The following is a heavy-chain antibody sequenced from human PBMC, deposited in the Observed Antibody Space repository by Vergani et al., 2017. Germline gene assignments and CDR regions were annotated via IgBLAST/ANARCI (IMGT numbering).Heavy chain of an antibody. D-gene: IGHD3-22*01. V-gene: IGHV1-2*02. J-gene: IGHJ4*02. CDR2: NNPNSGGT. CDR3: ARGPQWLPNPTNTDPDY. Sequence: QVQLVQSGAEVKKPGASVKVSCKASGYTFTGYYMHWVRQAPGQGLEWMGWNNPNSGGTNYAQKFQGRVSMTRDTSISTAYMELSRLRSDDTAVYYCARGPQWLPNPTNTDPDYWGKGTLVTVSS. CDR1: GYTFTGYY.